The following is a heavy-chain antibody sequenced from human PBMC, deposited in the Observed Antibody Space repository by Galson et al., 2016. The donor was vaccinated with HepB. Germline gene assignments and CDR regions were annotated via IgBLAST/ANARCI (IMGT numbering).Heavy chain of an antibody. CDR2: INEDGSRT. CDR1: GFTFRSYW. V-gene: IGHV3-74*01. CDR3: AKDLCGSEDR. Sequence: SLILSCAASGFTFRSYWMHWVRQAPGKGLSWVSRINEDGSRTDYADFAKGRFTIFRDNAKNTLYLQMNSLRAEETAVYYCAKDLCGSEDRWGRGTLVTVSS. D-gene: IGHD5-12*01. J-gene: IGHJ4*02.